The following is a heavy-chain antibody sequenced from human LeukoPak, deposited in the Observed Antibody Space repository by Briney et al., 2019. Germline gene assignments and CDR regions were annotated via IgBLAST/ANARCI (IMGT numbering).Heavy chain of an antibody. V-gene: IGHV3-74*01. CDR1: GFTFSSYW. J-gene: IGHJ4*02. D-gene: IGHD5-18*01. CDR3: GRGNSGYNFGY. Sequence: GGSLRLSRAASGFTFSSYWMYWVRQAPGKGLVWVSHINSNGITTNYADSVKGRFTISRDNAKNTLYLQMNSLSAEDTAVYYCGRGNSGYNFGYWGQGTLVTVSS. CDR2: INSNGITT.